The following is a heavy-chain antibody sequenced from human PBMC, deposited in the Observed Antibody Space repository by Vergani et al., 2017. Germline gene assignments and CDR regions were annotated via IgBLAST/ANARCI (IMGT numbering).Heavy chain of an antibody. J-gene: IGHJ3*02. CDR1: GGTSSSYA. CDR2: IIPIFGTA. Sequence: QVQLVQSGAEVKKPGSSVKVSCKASGGTSSSYATSWVRQAPGQGLEWMGGIIPIFGTANYAQKFQGRVTITAEEPTSTAYMELSSLRSEDTAVYYCVRDRREYSGYVAGGAFDIWGQGTMVTVSS. V-gene: IGHV1-69*01. D-gene: IGHD5-12*01. CDR3: VRDRREYSGYVAGGAFDI.